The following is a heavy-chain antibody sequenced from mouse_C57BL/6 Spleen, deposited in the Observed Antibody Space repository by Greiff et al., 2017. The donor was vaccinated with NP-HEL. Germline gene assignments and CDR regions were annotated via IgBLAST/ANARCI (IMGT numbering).Heavy chain of an antibody. CDR1: GYSITSGYY. J-gene: IGHJ2*01. D-gene: IGHD1-1*01. Sequence: EVKLEESGPGLVKPSPSLSLTCSVTGYSITSGYYWNWIRQFPGNKLEWMGYISYDGSNNYNPSLKNRISFTRDTSKNQFFLKLNSVTTEDTATYYCVLGSSYFDYWGQGTTLTVSS. CDR2: ISYDGSN. V-gene: IGHV3-6*01. CDR3: VLGSSYFDY.